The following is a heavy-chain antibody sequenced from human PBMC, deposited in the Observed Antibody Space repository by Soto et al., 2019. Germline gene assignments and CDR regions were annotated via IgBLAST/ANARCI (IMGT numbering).Heavy chain of an antibody. J-gene: IGHJ6*02. D-gene: IGHD4-17*01. CDR2: IYPGDSHT. CDR3: ARLKVTTHNPSYYYGMDV. V-gene: IGHV5-51*01. CDR1: GYSFTTYW. Sequence: GESLKISCKGSGYSFTTYWIGWVRQMPGKGLEWMGIIYPGDSHTRYSPSFQGQVTISADKSISTAYVQWSSLKASDTAMYYCARLKVTTHNPSYYYGMDVWGQGTTVTVSS.